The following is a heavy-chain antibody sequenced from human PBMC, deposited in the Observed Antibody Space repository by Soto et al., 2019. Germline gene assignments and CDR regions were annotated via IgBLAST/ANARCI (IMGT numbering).Heavy chain of an antibody. CDR3: ARARSSGLVTYYYYGMDG. V-gene: IGHV1-69*13. D-gene: IGHD3-10*01. Sequence: GASVKISCKASGGTFSSYAISWVRQAPGQGLEWMGGSIPIFGTANYAQKFQGRVTITADESTSTAYMELSSLRSEDKAVYYCARARSSGLVTYYYYGMDGWGQGTTVTVSS. J-gene: IGHJ6*02. CDR2: SIPIFGTA. CDR1: GGTFSSYA.